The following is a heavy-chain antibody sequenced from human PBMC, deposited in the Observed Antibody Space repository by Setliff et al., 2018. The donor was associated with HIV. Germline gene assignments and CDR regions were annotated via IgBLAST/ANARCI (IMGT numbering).Heavy chain of an antibody. Sequence: LALSCTVSGGSISSHYWSWIRQPPGKGLEWIGYIYYSGSTNYNPSLKSRVTISVDTSKNQFSLKLSSVTAADTAVYYCARDRRIYYDSSGYYDVFDIWGQGTMVTVSS. CDR2: IYYSGST. V-gene: IGHV4-59*11. D-gene: IGHD3-22*01. CDR1: GGSISSHY. CDR3: ARDRRIYYDSSGYYDVFDI. J-gene: IGHJ3*02.